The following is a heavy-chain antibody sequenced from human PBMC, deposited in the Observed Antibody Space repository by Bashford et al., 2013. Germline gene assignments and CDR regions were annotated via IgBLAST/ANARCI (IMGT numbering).Heavy chain of an antibody. Sequence: WIRQPPGKGLVWVSRINNDADNTTYADSVEGRFTISRDNAKNTLYLQMNSLRVEDTAVYYCAKGGYSYALIDVWGQGDHGHRLL. CDR3: AKGGYSYALIDV. J-gene: IGHJ6*02. CDR2: INNDADNT. V-gene: IGHV3-74*01. D-gene: IGHD5-18*01.